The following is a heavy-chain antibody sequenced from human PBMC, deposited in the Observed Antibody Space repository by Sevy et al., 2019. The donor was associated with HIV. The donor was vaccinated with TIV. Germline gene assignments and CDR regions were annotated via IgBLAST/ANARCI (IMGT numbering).Heavy chain of an antibody. CDR1: GGSMRSSHY. Sequence: SETLSLTCFVSGGSMRSSHYWAWIRQPPGKGLEWVGSIYNGGNTYYHPSLKTRVTISVDTSKNQFSLRLNSVTAADPAFFYCTGLPEWVGPGFDSWGQGALVTVSS. D-gene: IGHD5-12*01. CDR2: IYNGGNT. V-gene: IGHV4-39*01. J-gene: IGHJ4*02. CDR3: TGLPEWVGPGFDS.